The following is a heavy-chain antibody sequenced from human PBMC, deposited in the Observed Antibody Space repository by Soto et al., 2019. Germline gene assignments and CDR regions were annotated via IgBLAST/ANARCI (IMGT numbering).Heavy chain of an antibody. J-gene: IGHJ6*02. CDR1: GYTLTELS. V-gene: IGHV1-24*01. CDR2: FDPEDGET. Sequence: ASVKVSCKASGYTLTELSMHWARQAPGKGLEWMGGFDPEDGETIYAQKFQGRVTMTEDTSTDTAYMELGSLRSEDTAVYYCATVGLLHYYGVDVWGQGTTVTVSS. CDR3: ATVGLLHYYGVDV. D-gene: IGHD5-18*01.